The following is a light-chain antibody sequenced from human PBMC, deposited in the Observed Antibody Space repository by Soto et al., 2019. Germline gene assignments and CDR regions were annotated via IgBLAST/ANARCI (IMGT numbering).Light chain of an antibody. CDR3: QQRSNWPRT. J-gene: IGKJ5*01. V-gene: IGKV4-1*01. CDR2: DVS. Sequence: DIVMTQSPDSLAVSLGERATINCKSSQSVLYSSNNKNYLIWYQQKPGQAPRLLIYDVSNRATGIPARFSGSGSGTDFTLTISSLQPEDFAVYYCQQRSNWPRTFGQGTRLEIK. CDR1: QSVLYSSNNKNY.